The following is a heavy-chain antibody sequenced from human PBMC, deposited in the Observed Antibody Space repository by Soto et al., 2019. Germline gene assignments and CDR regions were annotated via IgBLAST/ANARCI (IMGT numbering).Heavy chain of an antibody. CDR3: ARARRVLRFLEWLFEPYGMDV. V-gene: IGHV4-34*01. D-gene: IGHD3-3*01. CDR2: INHSGST. CDR1: RGSFSGYY. J-gene: IGHJ6*02. Sequence: SETLSLTCAVHRGSFSGYYWSWIRQPPGKGLEWIGEINHSGSTNYNPSLKSRVTISVDTSKNQFSLKLSSVTAADTAVYYCARARRVLRFLEWLFEPYGMDVWGQGTTVTVSS.